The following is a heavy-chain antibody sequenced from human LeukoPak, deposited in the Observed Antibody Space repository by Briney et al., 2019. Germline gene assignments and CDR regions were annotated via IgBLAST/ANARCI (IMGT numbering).Heavy chain of an antibody. V-gene: IGHV4-4*02. D-gene: IGHD2-2*01. CDR3: ARVARCTSCFDVDY. CDR1: GGSISSSNW. Sequence: SETLSLTCAVSGGSISSSNWWTWVRQPPGKGLEWIGEIYHSGSTNYNPSLKSRVTISVDKSKNQFSLKVSSVTAADTAVYYCARVARCTSCFDVDYWGQGTLVTVSS. CDR2: IYHSGST. J-gene: IGHJ4*02.